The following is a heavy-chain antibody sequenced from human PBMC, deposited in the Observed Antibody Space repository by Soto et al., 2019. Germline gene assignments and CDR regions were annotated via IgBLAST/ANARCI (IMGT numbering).Heavy chain of an antibody. CDR3: ASTVTRYYYYMDV. Sequence: SETLSLTCAVYGGSFSGYYWSWIRQPPGKGLEWIGEINHSGSTNYNPSLKSRVTISVDTSKNQFSLKLSSVTAADTAVYYCASTVTRYYYYMDVWGKGTTVTVSS. J-gene: IGHJ6*03. D-gene: IGHD4-17*01. CDR1: GGSFSGYY. V-gene: IGHV4-34*01. CDR2: INHSGST.